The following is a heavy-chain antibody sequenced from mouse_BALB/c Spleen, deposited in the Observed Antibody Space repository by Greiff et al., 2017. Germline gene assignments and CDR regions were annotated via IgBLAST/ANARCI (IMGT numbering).Heavy chain of an antibody. Sequence: EVKLQESGGGLVQPGGSLKLSCAASGFTFSSYGMSWVRQTPDKRLELVATINSNGGSTYYPDSVKGRFTISRDNAKNTLYLQMSSLKSEDTAMYYCARDEYDPLFAYWGQGTLVTVSA. J-gene: IGHJ3*01. D-gene: IGHD2-10*02. CDR1: GFTFSSYG. CDR2: INSNGGST. CDR3: ARDEYDPLFAY. V-gene: IGHV5-6-3*01.